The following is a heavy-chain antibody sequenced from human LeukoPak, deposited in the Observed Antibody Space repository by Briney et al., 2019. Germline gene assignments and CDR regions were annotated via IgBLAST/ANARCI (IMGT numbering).Heavy chain of an antibody. V-gene: IGHV4-34*01. D-gene: IGHD3-22*01. CDR3: ARGPGDYYDSSGYYYFDY. J-gene: IGHJ4*02. CDR1: GGSFSGYY. CDR2: INHSGST. Sequence: PSETLSLTCAVYGGSFSGYYWSWIRQPPGKGLEWIGEINHSGSTNYNPSLKSRVTISVDTSKNQFSLKLSSVTAADTAVYYRARGPGDYYDSSGYYYFDYWGQGTLVTVSS.